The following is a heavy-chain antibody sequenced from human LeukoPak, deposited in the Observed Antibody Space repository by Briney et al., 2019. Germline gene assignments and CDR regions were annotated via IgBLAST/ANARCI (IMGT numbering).Heavy chain of an antibody. Sequence: ASVKVSCKASGYTFTSYGISWVRQAPGQGLKWMGWISAYNGNTNYAQKLQGRVTMTTDTSTSTAYMELRSLRSDDTAVYYCARRGSTGYYYYYGMDVWGQGTTVTVSS. D-gene: IGHD1-14*01. V-gene: IGHV1-18*01. CDR3: ARRGSTGYYYYYGMDV. J-gene: IGHJ6*02. CDR1: GYTFTSYG. CDR2: ISAYNGNT.